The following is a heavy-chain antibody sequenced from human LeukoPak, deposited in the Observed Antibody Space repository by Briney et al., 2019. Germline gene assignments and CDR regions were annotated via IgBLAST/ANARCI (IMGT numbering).Heavy chain of an antibody. CDR3: ARAERIAAADPTMDYYYYMDV. J-gene: IGHJ6*03. V-gene: IGHV1-46*01. Sequence: ASVKVSCKASGYTFTSYYMHWVRQAPGQGLEWMGIINPSGGSTSYAQKFQGRLIMTRDTSTSTVCMELSSLRSEDTAVYYCARAERIAAADPTMDYYYYMDVWGKGTTVTVSS. CDR2: INPSGGST. CDR1: GYTFTSYY. D-gene: IGHD6-13*01.